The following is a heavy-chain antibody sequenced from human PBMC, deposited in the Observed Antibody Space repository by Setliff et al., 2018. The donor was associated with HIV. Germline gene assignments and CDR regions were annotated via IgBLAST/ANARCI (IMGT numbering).Heavy chain of an antibody. D-gene: IGHD3-3*01. Sequence: PSETLSLTCSASGDSIRSYYWSWIRQPPGKGLEWIGYIYTGGNSYNPSPNYNPSLKSRVTVSVDTSKNEFNLKLSSVTAADTAVYYCARLMGDDYWSGRYYFYGMDVWGQGTQVTVSS. J-gene: IGHJ6*02. CDR3: ARLMGDDYWSGRYYFYGMDV. V-gene: IGHV4-4*09. CDR2: IYTGGNSYNPSP. CDR1: GDSIRSYY.